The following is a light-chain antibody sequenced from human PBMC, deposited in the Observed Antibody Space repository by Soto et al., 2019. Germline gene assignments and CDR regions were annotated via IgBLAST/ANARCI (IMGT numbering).Light chain of an antibody. CDR2: GAS. CDR1: QTVSSTS. V-gene: IGKV3-20*01. CDR3: HQYAGPYT. Sequence: EIVLTQSPGTLSLSPGETATLSCRASQTVSSTSLAWYQQRPGQAPRLLISGASTRATGIPDRFSGSGSGTDFTLTIKRLEPEDFAVYVCHQYAGPYTFGQGTKLEIK. J-gene: IGKJ2*01.